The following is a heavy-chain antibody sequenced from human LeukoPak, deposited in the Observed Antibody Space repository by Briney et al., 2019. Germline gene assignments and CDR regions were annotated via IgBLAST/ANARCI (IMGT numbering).Heavy chain of an antibody. V-gene: IGHV4-4*07. D-gene: IGHD6-13*01. CDR1: GGSISSYY. J-gene: IGHJ4*02. CDR2: IYTSGST. Sequence: SETLSLTCTVSGGSISSYYWSWIRQPAGKGLEWIGRIYTSGSTNYNPSLKSRVTMSVDTSKNQFSLKLSSVTAADTAVYYRASGPRTYSSSWYLNYWGQGTLVTVSS. CDR3: ASGPRTYSSSWYLNY.